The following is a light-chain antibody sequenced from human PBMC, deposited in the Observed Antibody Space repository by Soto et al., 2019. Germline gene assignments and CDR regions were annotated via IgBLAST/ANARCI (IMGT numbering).Light chain of an antibody. CDR3: QLYNTLPLT. V-gene: IGKV1D-16*01. Sequence: DIQMTQSPSSLSASVGDRVTITCRASQNISGWLVWYQQKPEKAPKSLIFAASNLESGVPSRFSGSGSGADFTLTIDGLQPEDFATYYCQLYNTLPLTFGGGTKVEI. J-gene: IGKJ4*01. CDR2: AAS. CDR1: QNISGW.